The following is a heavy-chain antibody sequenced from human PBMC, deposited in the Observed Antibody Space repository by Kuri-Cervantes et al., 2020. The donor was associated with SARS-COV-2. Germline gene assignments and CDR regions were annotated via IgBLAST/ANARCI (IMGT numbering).Heavy chain of an antibody. CDR1: GFTFSSYS. V-gene: IGHV3-48*01. J-gene: IGHJ4*02. D-gene: IGHD3-16*02. CDR2: ISSSSNTI. CDR3: AGQSTYDYVWGSYRLGY. Sequence: LSLTCADSGFTFSSYSMNWVRQAPGKGLEWVSYISSSSNTIYYADTVKGRFTISRDNAKNSLYLQKNSLRAEDTAVYYCAGQSTYDYVWGSYRLGYWGQGTLVTASS.